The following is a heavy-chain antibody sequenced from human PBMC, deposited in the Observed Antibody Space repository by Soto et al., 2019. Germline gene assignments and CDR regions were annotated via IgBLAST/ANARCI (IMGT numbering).Heavy chain of an antibody. CDR3: ARTYSAYDKGYWFDP. CDR2: IYHSGST. J-gene: IGHJ5*02. D-gene: IGHD5-12*01. Sequence: PSETLSLTCTVSGGSISSVNYYCSWIRHHPGKGLEWIGYIYHSGSTYYNPSLKSRVSISVDRSKNQFSLKLVSVTAADTAVYYCARTYSAYDKGYWFDPWGQGTLVTVSS. V-gene: IGHV4-31*03. CDR1: GGSISSVNYY.